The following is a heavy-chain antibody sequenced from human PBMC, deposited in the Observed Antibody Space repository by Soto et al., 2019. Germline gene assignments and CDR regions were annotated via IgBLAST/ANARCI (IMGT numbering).Heavy chain of an antibody. D-gene: IGHD3-3*01. CDR3: ARAPHFWSGYSGGYGMDV. V-gene: IGHV1-3*01. CDR2: INAGNGNT. CDR1: GYTFTSYA. Sequence: ASVKVCCKASGYTFTSYAMNWVRQAPGQRLEWMGWINAGNGNTKYSQKFQGRVTITRDTSISTAYMELSRLRSDDTAVYYCARAPHFWSGYSGGYGMDVWGQGTTVTVSS. J-gene: IGHJ6*02.